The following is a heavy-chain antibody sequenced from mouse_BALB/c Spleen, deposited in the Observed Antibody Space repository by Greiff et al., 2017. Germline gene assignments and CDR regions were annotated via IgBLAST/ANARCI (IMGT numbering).Heavy chain of an antibody. V-gene: IGHV6-6*02. CDR2: IRLKSNNYAT. D-gene: IGHD3-2*01. CDR1: GFTFSNYW. Sequence: VQLKESGGGLVQPGGSMKLSCVASGFTFSNYWMNWVRQSPEKGLEWVAEIRLKSNNYATHYAESVKGRFTISRDDSKSSVYLQMNNLRAEDTGIYYCTLDSSGYYAMDYWGQGTSVTVSS. CDR3: TLDSSGYYAMDY. J-gene: IGHJ4*01.